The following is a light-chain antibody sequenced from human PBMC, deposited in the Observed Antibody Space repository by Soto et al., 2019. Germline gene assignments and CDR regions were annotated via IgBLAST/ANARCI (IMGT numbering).Light chain of an antibody. Sequence: QSALTQPASVSGSPGQSITISCTGTSSDVGGYNYVSWYQQHPGKAPKLMIYEVSNRPSGVSNRFSGSKSGNTASLTISGIQAEDEADYYCSSSTSSSTLVFGGGTKLTVL. CDR2: EVS. V-gene: IGLV2-14*01. CDR3: SSSTSSSTLV. CDR1: SSDVGGYNY. J-gene: IGLJ2*01.